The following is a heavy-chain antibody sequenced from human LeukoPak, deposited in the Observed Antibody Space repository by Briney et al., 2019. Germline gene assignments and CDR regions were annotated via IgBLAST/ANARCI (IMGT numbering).Heavy chain of an antibody. CDR2: IYYSGST. D-gene: IGHD5-12*01. CDR3: ARVGYSGYDFSYYFDY. CDR1: GGSISSGGYY. Sequence: SQTLSLTCTVYGGSISSGGYYWSWIRQHPGKGLEWIGYIYYSGSTYYNPSLKSRVTISVDTSKNQFSLKLSSVTAADTAVYYCARVGYSGYDFSYYFDYWGQGTLVTVSS. V-gene: IGHV4-31*03. J-gene: IGHJ4*02.